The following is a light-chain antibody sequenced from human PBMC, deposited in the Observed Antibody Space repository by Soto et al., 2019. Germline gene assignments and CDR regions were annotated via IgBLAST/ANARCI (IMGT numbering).Light chain of an antibody. CDR1: QSVSSSY. CDR3: QQYGSSPPRLT. J-gene: IGKJ4*01. Sequence: EIVLTQSTGTLSLSPGERATLSCRASQSVSSSYLAWYQQKPGQAPRLLIYGASSRATGIPDRFSGSGSGTDFTLTISRLEPEDFAVYYCQQYGSSPPRLTFGGGTKVHIK. CDR2: GAS. V-gene: IGKV3-20*01.